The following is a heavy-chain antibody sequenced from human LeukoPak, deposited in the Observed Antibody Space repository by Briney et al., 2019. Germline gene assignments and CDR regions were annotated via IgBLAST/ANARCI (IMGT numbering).Heavy chain of an antibody. J-gene: IGHJ3*02. CDR3: VRENYGDYDAFDM. CDR1: GFIFNNYG. Sequence: GGSLRLSCAASGFIFNNYGMHWVRQAPGKGLEWVANVRQDGKYKPYLDAVKGRFTISRDNAKKSLYLQMNSLRAEDTAVYYCVRENYGDYDAFDMWGQGAMVTVSS. D-gene: IGHD4-17*01. CDR2: VRQDGKYK. V-gene: IGHV3-7*01.